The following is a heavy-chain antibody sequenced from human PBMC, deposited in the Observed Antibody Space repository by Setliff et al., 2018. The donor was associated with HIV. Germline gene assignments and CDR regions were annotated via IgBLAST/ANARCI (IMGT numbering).Heavy chain of an antibody. CDR3: AKEGQQLAWDDARGNNWIDP. CDR1: GYTFTSYY. Sequence: ASVKVSCKASGYTFTSYYMHWVRQAPGQGLEWMGIINPSGGSTSYAQRFQGRVTMTRDTSTSTVYMELSSLRSEDTAVYYCAKEGQQLAWDDARGNNWIDPWGQGTLVTVSS. V-gene: IGHV1-46*01. D-gene: IGHD6-13*01. J-gene: IGHJ5*02. CDR2: INPSGGST.